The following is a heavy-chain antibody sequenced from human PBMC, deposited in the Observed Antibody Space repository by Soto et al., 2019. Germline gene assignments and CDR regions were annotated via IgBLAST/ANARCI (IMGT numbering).Heavy chain of an antibody. CDR1: GGTFSSYA. Sequence: QVQLVQSGAEVKKPGSSVKVSCKDSGGTFSSYAISWVRQAPGQGLEWMGGIIPIFGTANYAQKFQGRVMITADESTSTAYMELSSLRSEDTAVYYCAGNQQSHYYNGMDVWGQGTTITVSS. CDR3: AGNQQSHYYNGMDV. CDR2: IIPIFGTA. J-gene: IGHJ6*02. D-gene: IGHD2-2*01. V-gene: IGHV1-69*12.